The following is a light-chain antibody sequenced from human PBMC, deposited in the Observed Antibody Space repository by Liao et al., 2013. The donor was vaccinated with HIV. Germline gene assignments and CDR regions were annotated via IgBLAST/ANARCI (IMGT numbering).Light chain of an antibody. CDR1: NLGDKY. V-gene: IGLV3-1*01. CDR3: QVWDSSSDHVV. CDR2: QDT. Sequence: SYELTQPPSVSVSPGQTASITCSGDNLGDKYVSWYQQKPGQSPILVIYQDTKRPSGIPERFSGSNSGNTATLTISGTQAMDEADYYCQVWDSSSDHVVFGGGTKLTVL. J-gene: IGLJ2*01.